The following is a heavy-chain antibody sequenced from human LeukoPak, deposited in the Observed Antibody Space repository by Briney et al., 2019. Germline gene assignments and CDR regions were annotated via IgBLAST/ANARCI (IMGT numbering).Heavy chain of an antibody. V-gene: IGHV1-69*13. CDR1: GGTFSSYA. J-gene: IGHJ4*02. CDR3: ARAQRIAARNYFDY. CDR2: IIPIFGTA. D-gene: IGHD6-6*01. Sequence: EASVKVSCKASGGTFSSYAISWVRQAPGQGLEWMGGIIPIFGTANYAQKFQGRVTITADESTSTAYMELSSLRSEDTAVYYCARAQRIAARNYFDYWGQGTLVTVSS.